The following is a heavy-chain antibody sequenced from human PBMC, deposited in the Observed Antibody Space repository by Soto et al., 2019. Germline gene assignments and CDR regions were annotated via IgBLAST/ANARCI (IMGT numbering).Heavy chain of an antibody. Sequence: PGGSLRLSCAASGFTFSSYAMHWVRQAPGKGLEWVAVISYDGSNKYYADSVKGRFTISRDNSKNTLYLQMNSLRAEDTAVYYCAREPSIAAAGPYDYWGQGTLVTVSS. CDR3: AREPSIAAAGPYDY. CDR2: ISYDGSNK. J-gene: IGHJ4*02. CDR1: GFTFSSYA. V-gene: IGHV3-30-3*01. D-gene: IGHD6-13*01.